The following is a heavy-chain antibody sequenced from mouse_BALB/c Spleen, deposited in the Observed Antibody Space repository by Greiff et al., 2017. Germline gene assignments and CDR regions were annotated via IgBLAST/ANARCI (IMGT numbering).Heavy chain of an antibody. CDR1: GYTFTNYW. D-gene: IGHD2-4*01. CDR2: IYPGGGYT. J-gene: IGHJ1*01. Sequence: QVQLQQSGAELVRPGTSVKISCKASGYTFTNYWLGWVKQRPGHGLEWIGDIYPGGGYTNYNEKFKGKATLTADTSSSTAYMQLSSLTSEDSAVYFCARSTMITTCFDVWGAGTTVTVSS. CDR3: ARSTMITTCFDV. V-gene: IGHV1-63*02.